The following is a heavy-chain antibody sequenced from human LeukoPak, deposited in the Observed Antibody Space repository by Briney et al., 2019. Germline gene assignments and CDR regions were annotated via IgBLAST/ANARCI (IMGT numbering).Heavy chain of an antibody. D-gene: IGHD5-18*01. J-gene: IGHJ6*03. CDR2: ISGSGGST. CDR1: GFTFSSYA. V-gene: IGHV3-23*01. Sequence: GGSLRLSCAASGFTFSSYAMSWVRQAPGKGLEWVSAISGSGGSTYYADSVKGRFTISRDNSTDTLYLQMNSLRAEDTAVYYCAKVGYSYGIMDVWGKGTTVTVSS. CDR3: AKVGYSYGIMDV.